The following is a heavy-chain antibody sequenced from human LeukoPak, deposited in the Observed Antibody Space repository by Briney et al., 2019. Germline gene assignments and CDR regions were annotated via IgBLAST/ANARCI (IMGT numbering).Heavy chain of an antibody. CDR3: AREWGIVVVPAAVHNWFDP. J-gene: IGHJ5*02. D-gene: IGHD2-2*01. CDR1: GGSISSYY. CDR2: IYTSGST. Sequence: PSETLSLTCTVSGGSISSYYWSWIRQPAGKGLEWIGRIYTSGSTNYNPSLKSRVTMSVDTSKNQFSLKLSSVTAADTAVYYCAREWGIVVVPAAVHNWFDPWGQGTLVTVSS. V-gene: IGHV4-4*07.